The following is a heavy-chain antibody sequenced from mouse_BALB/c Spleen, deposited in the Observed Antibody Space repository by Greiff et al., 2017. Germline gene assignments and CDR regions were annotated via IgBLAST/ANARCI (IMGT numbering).Heavy chain of an antibody. J-gene: IGHJ2*01. V-gene: IGHV5-6-5*01. D-gene: IGHD2-4*01. CDR1: GFTFSSYA. CDR2: ISSGGST. CDR3: ARGLIYYDYDRAYYFDY. Sequence: DVKLVESGGGLVKPGGSLKLSCAASGFTFSSYAMSWVRQTPEKRLEWVASISSGGSTYYPDSVKGRFTISRDNARNILYLQMSSLRSEDTAMYYCARGLIYYDYDRAYYFDYWGQGTTLTVSS.